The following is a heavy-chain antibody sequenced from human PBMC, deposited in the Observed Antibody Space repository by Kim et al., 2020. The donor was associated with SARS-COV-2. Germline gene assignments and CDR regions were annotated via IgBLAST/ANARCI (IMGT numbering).Heavy chain of an antibody. CDR3: ARGHGAFWSGYYIGMPNYYYMDV. Sequence: SETLSLTCAVYGGSFSGYYWSWIRQPPGKGLEWIGEINHSGSTNYNPSLKSRVIISVDTSKNQFSLKLSSVTAADTAVYYCARGHGAFWSGYYIGMPNYYYMDVWGKGTTVTVSS. V-gene: IGHV4-34*01. J-gene: IGHJ6*03. D-gene: IGHD3-3*01. CDR2: INHSGST. CDR1: GGSFSGYY.